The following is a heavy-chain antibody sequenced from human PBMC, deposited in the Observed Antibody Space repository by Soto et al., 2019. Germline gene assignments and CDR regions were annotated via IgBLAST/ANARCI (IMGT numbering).Heavy chain of an antibody. CDR3: ARSAGSYDAFDI. CDR2: IYSGGST. V-gene: IGHV3-66*02. Sequence: GGSLRLSCAASGFTVSSNYMSWVRQAPGKGLEWVSVIYSGGSTYYADSVKGRFTISRDNSKNTLYLQMNSLRAEDTAVYYWARSAGSYDAFDIWGQGTMVTVSS. CDR1: GFTVSSNY. J-gene: IGHJ3*02.